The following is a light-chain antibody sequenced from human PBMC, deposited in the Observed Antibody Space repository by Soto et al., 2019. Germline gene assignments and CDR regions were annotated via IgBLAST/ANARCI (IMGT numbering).Light chain of an antibody. V-gene: IGKV3-20*01. CDR2: GAS. J-gene: IGKJ2*01. CDR1: QSVSSSY. CDR3: QQFGNSPYT. Sequence: EIVLTQSPGTLSLSPGERATLSCRASQSVSSSYLAWYQQKPGQTPRHLIYGASSRATSIPDRFSGSGSGTDFTLIISRLEPEDFAVYYCQQFGNSPYTFGQGTKLDIK.